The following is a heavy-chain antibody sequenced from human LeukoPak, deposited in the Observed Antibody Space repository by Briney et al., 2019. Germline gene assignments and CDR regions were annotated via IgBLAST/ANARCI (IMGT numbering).Heavy chain of an antibody. V-gene: IGHV3-74*01. Sequence: GGSLRLSCAASGLTFSSYWMHWVRQAPGKGLVWVSRIYNDVSSTTYADSVKGRFTTSRDNARNTLYLQMNSLRAEDTAVYYCAKDQGIQLWLKYFQHWGQGTLVTVSS. CDR2: IYNDVSST. CDR3: AKDQGIQLWLKYFQH. CDR1: GLTFSSYW. D-gene: IGHD5-18*01. J-gene: IGHJ1*01.